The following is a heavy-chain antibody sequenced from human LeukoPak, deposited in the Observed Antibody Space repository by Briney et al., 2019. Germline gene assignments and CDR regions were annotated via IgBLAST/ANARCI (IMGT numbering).Heavy chain of an antibody. J-gene: IGHJ3*01. CDR2: IYPGDSGP. D-gene: IGHD1-26*01. Sequence: GEPLRISCKVSGYSFTSYCIGWVRQMPGKGLEWMGIIYPGDSGPTYSPSFQGQVTISVDNSINTAYLQWSSLQASDTAMYYCGMSGDRVPLQDDVFDVWGQGTMVTVST. CDR1: GYSFTSYC. V-gene: IGHV5-51*01. CDR3: GMSGDRVPLQDDVFDV.